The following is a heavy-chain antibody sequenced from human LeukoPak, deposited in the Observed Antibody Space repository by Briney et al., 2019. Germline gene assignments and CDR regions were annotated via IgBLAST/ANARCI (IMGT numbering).Heavy chain of an antibody. CDR3: ARSTGPIDY. V-gene: IGHV4-34*01. J-gene: IGHJ4*02. CDR1: GGSFSGYY. Sequence: SETLSLTCAVYGGSFSGYYWSWIRQPPGKGLEWIGEINHSGSTNYNPSLKSRVTISVDTSKNQISLQLNSVTPEDTAVYYCARSTGPIDYWGQGTLVTVSS. D-gene: IGHD1-1*01. CDR2: INHSGST.